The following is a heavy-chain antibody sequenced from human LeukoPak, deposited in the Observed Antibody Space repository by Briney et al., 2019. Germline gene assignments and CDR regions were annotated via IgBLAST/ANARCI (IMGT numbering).Heavy chain of an antibody. D-gene: IGHD2-21*01. CDR1: GYTFTSYG. V-gene: IGHV1-18*01. J-gene: IGHJ6*03. CDR2: ISAYNGNT. CDR3: ARDSPHSYPAPPYCYYYMDV. Sequence: ASVKVSCKASGYTFTSYGISWVRQAPGQGLEWMGWISAYNGNTNYAQKLQGRVTMTTDTSTSTAYMELRSLRSDDTAVYYCARDSPHSYPAPPYCYYYMDVWGKGTTVTVSS.